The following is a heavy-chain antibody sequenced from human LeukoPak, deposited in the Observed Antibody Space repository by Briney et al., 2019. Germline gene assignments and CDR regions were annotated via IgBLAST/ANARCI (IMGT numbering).Heavy chain of an antibody. V-gene: IGHV3-30*03. Sequence: PGGSLRLSCAASGFTFSSYGMHWVRQAPGKGLEWVAVISYDGSNKYYADSVKGRFTISRDNSKNTLYLQMNSLRAEDTAVYYCARDRGGGDATFDYWGQGTLVTVSS. CDR1: GFTFSSYG. D-gene: IGHD2-21*02. J-gene: IGHJ4*02. CDR3: ARDRGGGDATFDY. CDR2: ISYDGSNK.